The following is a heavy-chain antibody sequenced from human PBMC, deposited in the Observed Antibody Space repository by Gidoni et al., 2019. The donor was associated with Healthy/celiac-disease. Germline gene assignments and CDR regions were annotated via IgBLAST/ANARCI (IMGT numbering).Heavy chain of an antibody. D-gene: IGHD4-17*01. CDR1: GGTFSSYT. Sequence: QVQLVQSGAEVKKPGSSVKVSCKASGGTFSSYTIRWVRQAPGQGLEWMGRIIPILGIANYAQKFQGRVTITADKSTSTAYMELSSLRSEDTAVYYCARALIGDYGGNSGAFDIWGQGTMVTVSS. CDR2: IIPILGIA. CDR3: ARALIGDYGGNSGAFDI. V-gene: IGHV1-69*02. J-gene: IGHJ3*02.